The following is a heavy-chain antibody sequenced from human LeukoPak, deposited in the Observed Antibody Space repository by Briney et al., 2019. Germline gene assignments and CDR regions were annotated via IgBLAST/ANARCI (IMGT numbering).Heavy chain of an antibody. CDR2: INQSGRT. Sequence: SETLSLTCAVYDGSFSGYYWSWLRQPPGRGLEWIGEINQSGRTNYNPSLKSRVTISVDTSKNQFSLKLSSVTAADTAVYYCARPVVPAARPFDYWGQGTLVTVYS. CDR1: DGSFSGYY. CDR3: ARPVVPAARPFDY. J-gene: IGHJ4*01. V-gene: IGHV4-34*01. D-gene: IGHD2-2*01.